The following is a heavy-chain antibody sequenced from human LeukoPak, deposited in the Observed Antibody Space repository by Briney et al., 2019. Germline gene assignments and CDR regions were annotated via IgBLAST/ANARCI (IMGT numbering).Heavy chain of an antibody. CDR2: IKTKTDGGTT. D-gene: IGHD4-17*01. CDR3: TADVFKSGYGDTQTFDY. CDR1: GFTFSNAW. J-gene: IGHJ4*02. V-gene: IGHV3-15*01. Sequence: PGGSLRLSCAASGFTFSNAWMNWVRQSPGKGLEWVGRIKTKTDGGTTDYAAPVEGRFSISRDDSADTLYLQMNSLKTEDTAVYYCTADVFKSGYGDTQTFDYWGQGTLVTVSS.